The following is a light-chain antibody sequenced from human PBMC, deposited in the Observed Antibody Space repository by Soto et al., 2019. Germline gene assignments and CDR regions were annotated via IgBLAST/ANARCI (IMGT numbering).Light chain of an antibody. J-gene: IGKJ4*01. CDR2: GAS. V-gene: IGKV3-20*01. CDR3: QEYGSSPLT. CDR1: QSLGAYQ. Sequence: EIVLKQSPGTLSLSPGERATLSCRASQSLGAYQLGWYQQKPGQAPRPLIYGASRSATSIPDRFSGSGSGTDFTLTISRLEPEDPAVYYCQEYGSSPLTFGGGTKVEIK.